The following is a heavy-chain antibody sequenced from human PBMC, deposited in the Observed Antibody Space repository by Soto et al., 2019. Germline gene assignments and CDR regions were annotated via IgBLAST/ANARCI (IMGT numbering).Heavy chain of an antibody. V-gene: IGHV3-30-3*01. D-gene: IGHD3-22*01. CDR2: ISYDGSNK. CDR3: ARNALPYYYDGDWFDP. CDR1: GFTFSSYA. J-gene: IGHJ5*02. Sequence: GGSLRLSCAASGFTFSSYAMHWVRQAPGKGLEWVAVISYDGSNKYYADSVKGRFTISRDNSKNTLYLQMNSLRAEDTAVYYCARNALPYYYDGDWFDPWGQGTLVTVSS.